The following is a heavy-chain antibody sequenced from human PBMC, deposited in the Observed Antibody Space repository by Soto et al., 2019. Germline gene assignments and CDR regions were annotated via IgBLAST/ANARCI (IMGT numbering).Heavy chain of an antibody. Sequence: QVHLVQSGAEVKKPGASVKVSCKAFGYTFSSHAIHWVRQAPGQRPEWMGWINGGNGITRYAQNFQDRVTLTRDTYARPTDMELSSLKSEDTAVYYCARATYHSGGVPSNAMDVWGQGTTVTVSS. CDR3: ARATYHSGGVPSNAMDV. J-gene: IGHJ6*02. D-gene: IGHD3-10*01. CDR1: GYTFSSHA. V-gene: IGHV1-3*01. CDR2: INGGNGIT.